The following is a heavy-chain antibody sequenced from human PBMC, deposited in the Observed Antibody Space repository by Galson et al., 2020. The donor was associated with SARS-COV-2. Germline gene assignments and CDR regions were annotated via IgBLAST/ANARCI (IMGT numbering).Heavy chain of an antibody. CDR3: ARGGTTRFDY. J-gene: IGHJ4*02. CDR2: IRGNGGTI. D-gene: IGHD4-4*01. Sequence: GGSLRLSCAASGFTFRDFEMNWVRQAPGKGLEWISYIRGNGGTIYYADSVKGRFTISRDNAKNSLSLQMNSLRAEDTAVYYCARGGTTRFDYWGQGTLVTVSS. CDR1: GFTFRDFE. V-gene: IGHV3-48*03.